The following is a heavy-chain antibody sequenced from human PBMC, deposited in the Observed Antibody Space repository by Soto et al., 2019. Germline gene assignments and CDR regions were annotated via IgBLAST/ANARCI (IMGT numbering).Heavy chain of an antibody. J-gene: IGHJ4*02. V-gene: IGHV3-9*01. CDR1: GFTFDDYA. Sequence: PGGSLRLSCAASGFTFDDYAMHWVRQAPGKGLEWVSGISWNSGSIGYADSVKGRFTISRDNAKNSLYLQMNSLRAEDTAMYYCAWTTAMVGYFDYWGQGTLVTVSS. CDR3: AWTTAMVGYFDY. D-gene: IGHD5-18*01. CDR2: ISWNSGSI.